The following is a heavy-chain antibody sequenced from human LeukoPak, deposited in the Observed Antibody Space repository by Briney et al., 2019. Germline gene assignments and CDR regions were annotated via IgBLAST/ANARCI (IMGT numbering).Heavy chain of an antibody. J-gene: IGHJ5*02. D-gene: IGHD1-26*01. CDR3: ARTELDNWFDP. CDR1: GGSISSYY. CDR2: IYYSGST. Sequence: PSETLSLTCTVSGGSISSYYWSWIRQPPGKGLEWIGYIYYSGSTNYDPSLKSRVTISVDTSKNQFSLKLSSVTAADTAVYYRARTELDNWFDPWGQGTLVTVSS. V-gene: IGHV4-59*01.